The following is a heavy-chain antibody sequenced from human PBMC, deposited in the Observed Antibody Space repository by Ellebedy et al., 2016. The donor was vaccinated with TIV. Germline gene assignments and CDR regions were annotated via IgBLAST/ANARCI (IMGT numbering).Heavy chain of an antibody. CDR1: GFTFSSYA. D-gene: IGHD2-2*01. J-gene: IGHJ6*03. Sequence: GESLKISXAASGFTFSSYAMSWVRQAPGKGLEWVSAISGSGGSTYYADSVKGRFTISRDNAKNSLYLQMNSLRAEDTAVYYCARDCSSTSCYYSYYYYMDVWGKGTTVTVSS. CDR2: ISGSGGST. V-gene: IGHV3-23*01. CDR3: ARDCSSTSCYYSYYYYMDV.